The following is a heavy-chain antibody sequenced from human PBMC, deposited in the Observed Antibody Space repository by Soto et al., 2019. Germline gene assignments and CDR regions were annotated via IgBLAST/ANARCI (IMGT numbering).Heavy chain of an antibody. CDR3: ANELRNYYDSSGYFFSQY. D-gene: IGHD3-22*01. Sequence: PGGSLRLSFAASGFTFSSYGTHWVRQAPGKGLEWVAVISYDGSNKYYADSVKGRFTISRDNSKNTLYLQMNSLRAEDTAVYYCANELRNYYDSSGYFFSQYWGQGTLVTVSS. V-gene: IGHV3-30*18. CDR1: GFTFSSYG. CDR2: ISYDGSNK. J-gene: IGHJ4*02.